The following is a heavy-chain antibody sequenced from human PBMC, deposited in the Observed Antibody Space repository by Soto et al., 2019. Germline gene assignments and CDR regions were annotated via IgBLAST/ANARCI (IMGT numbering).Heavy chain of an antibody. CDR1: GGSISSYY. V-gene: IGHV4-59*01. J-gene: IGHJ6*02. CDR3: ARDRIAAAGTNYYYYYGMDV. D-gene: IGHD6-13*01. CDR2: IYYSGST. Sequence: XETLSLTCTVSGGSISSYYWSWIRQPPGKGLEWIGYIYYSGSTNYNPSLKSRVTISVDTSKNQFSLKLSSVTAADTAVYYCARDRIAAAGTNYYYYYGMDVWGQGTTVTVSS.